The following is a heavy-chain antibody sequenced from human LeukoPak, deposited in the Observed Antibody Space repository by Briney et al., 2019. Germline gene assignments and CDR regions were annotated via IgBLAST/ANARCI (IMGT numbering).Heavy chain of an antibody. CDR3: AREGGIVLMVHGTSSLGELNSDFDY. Sequence: ETLSLTCTVSGGSISSYYWSWLRQPPGKGLEWVANINQDGSEKYYVDSVKGRFTISRDNAKNSLYLQMNSLRAEDTAVYYCAREGGIVLMVHGTSSLGELNSDFDYWGQGTLVTVSS. CDR2: INQDGSEK. V-gene: IGHV3-7*01. J-gene: IGHJ4*02. CDR1: GGSISSYY. D-gene: IGHD2-8*01.